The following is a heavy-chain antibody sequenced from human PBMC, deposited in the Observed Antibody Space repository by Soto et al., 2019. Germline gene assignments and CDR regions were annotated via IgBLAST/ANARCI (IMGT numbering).Heavy chain of an antibody. J-gene: IGHJ4*02. Sequence: GGSLRLSCVASGLPFGSRAMSWVRQAPGEGLQWVSTITDTGGDAKYADSVRGRFVISRDNSKKTLYLQMTSLTAEDSAMYFCARGSTDSYPGSRIFDFWGRGTLVTVS. CDR1: GLPFGSRA. CDR2: ITDTGGDA. V-gene: IGHV3-23*01. D-gene: IGHD3-10*01. CDR3: ARGSTDSYPGSRIFDF.